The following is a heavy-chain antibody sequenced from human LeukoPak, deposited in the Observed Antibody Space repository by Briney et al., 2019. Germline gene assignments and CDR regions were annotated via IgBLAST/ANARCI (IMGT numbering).Heavy chain of an antibody. CDR2: IYHSGST. CDR1: GYSISSGDY. Sequence: SETLSLTCAVSGYSISSGDYWGWIRQPPGKGLEWIGSIYHSGSTYYNPSLKSRVTISVDTSKNQFSLKLSSVTAADTAVYYCARRNYGVTALFDYWGQGTLVTVSS. J-gene: IGHJ4*02. V-gene: IGHV4-38-2*01. D-gene: IGHD4-17*01. CDR3: ARRNYGVTALFDY.